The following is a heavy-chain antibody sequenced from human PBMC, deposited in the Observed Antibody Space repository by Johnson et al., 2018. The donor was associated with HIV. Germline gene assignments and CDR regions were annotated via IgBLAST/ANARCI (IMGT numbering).Heavy chain of an antibody. J-gene: IGHJ3*02. D-gene: IGHD4-11*01. CDR1: GFTFDDYG. CDR3: ARVGYSNYGGGAFDI. CDR2: INWNGGST. Sequence: VQLVESGGGVVQPGRSLRLSCAASGFTFDDYGMSWVRQAPGKGLEWVSGINWNGGSTGYAASVKGRFTISRDNAKNSLYLQMNSLRAEDTALYYCARVGYSNYGGGAFDIWGQGTMVTVSS. V-gene: IGHV3-20*04.